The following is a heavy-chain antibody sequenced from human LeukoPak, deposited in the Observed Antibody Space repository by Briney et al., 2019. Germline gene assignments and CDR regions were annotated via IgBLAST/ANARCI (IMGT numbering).Heavy chain of an antibody. Sequence: GGSLRLSCAASGFTFSSYSMNWVRQAPGKGLEWVSSISSSSSYIYCADSVKGRFTISRDNAKNSLYLQMNSLRAEDTAVYYCARVDYDSSGYYTSNFDYWGQGTLVTVSS. CDR2: ISSSSSYI. CDR3: ARVDYDSSGYYTSNFDY. D-gene: IGHD3-22*01. V-gene: IGHV3-21*01. CDR1: GFTFSSYS. J-gene: IGHJ4*02.